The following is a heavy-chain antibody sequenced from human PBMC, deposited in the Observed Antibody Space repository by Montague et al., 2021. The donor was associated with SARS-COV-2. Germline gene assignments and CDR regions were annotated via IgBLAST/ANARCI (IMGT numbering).Heavy chain of an antibody. CDR3: ARAGVAAGTTAETYYYYGMDV. J-gene: IGHJ6*02. V-gene: IGHV4-34*01. CDR1: GGSFSGYY. CDR2: INHSRST. D-gene: IGHD6-13*01. Sequence: SETLSLTCAVYGGSFSGYYWSWIRQPPGKGLELVGAINHSRSTNYNPSLKSRVTISVDTSKNQFSLKLSSVTAADTAVYYCARAGVAAGTTAETYYYYGMDVWGQGTTVTVSS.